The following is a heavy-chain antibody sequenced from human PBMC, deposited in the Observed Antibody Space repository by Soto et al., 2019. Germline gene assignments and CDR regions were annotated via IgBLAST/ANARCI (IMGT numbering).Heavy chain of an antibody. CDR2: IYYSGST. Sequence: SETLSLTCTVSGGSISSSSYYWGWIRQPPGKGLEWIGSIYYSGSTYYNPSLKSRVTISVDTSKNQLSLKLSSVTAADTAVYYCARSTIRYYDFWSGGGAYYYYYMDVWGKGTTVTVSS. CDR3: ARSTIRYYDFWSGGGAYYYYYMDV. CDR1: GGSISSSSYY. J-gene: IGHJ6*03. D-gene: IGHD3-3*01. V-gene: IGHV4-39*01.